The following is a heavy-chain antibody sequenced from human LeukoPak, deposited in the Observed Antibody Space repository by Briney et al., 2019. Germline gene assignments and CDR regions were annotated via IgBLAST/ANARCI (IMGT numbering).Heavy chain of an antibody. V-gene: IGHV3-23*01. J-gene: IGHJ4*02. CDR3: AKVRGTGYRGYYFDY. Sequence: GGSMRLSCAASGFTFSSYAMSWVRQAPGKGLEWVAAISGSGGSTYYADSVKGRFTISRDNSKNTLYLQMNSLRAEDTAVYYCAKVRGTGYRGYYFDYWGQGTLVTVSS. D-gene: IGHD3-10*01. CDR2: ISGSGGST. CDR1: GFTFSSYA.